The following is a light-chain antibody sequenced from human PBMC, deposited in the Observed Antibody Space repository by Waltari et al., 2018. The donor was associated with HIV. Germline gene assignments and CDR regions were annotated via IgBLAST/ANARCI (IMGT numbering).Light chain of an antibody. Sequence: SYELTQPPSVSVSPGQTARLTCPGDALPKSYTYWDQQKAGQGAVMGIHEDNKGPAGIPGRVSGGSSGRMATLTINGGQGGDEAEYYCYTRDRRDKYGVVGGGKKWSVL. V-gene: IGLV3-10*01. J-gene: IGLJ3*02. CDR3: YTRDRRDKYGV. CDR1: ALPKSY. CDR2: EDN.